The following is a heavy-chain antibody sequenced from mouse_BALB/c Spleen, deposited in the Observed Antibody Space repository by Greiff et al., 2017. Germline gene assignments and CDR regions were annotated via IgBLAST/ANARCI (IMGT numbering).Heavy chain of an antibody. J-gene: IGHJ3*01. CDR2: ISYSGST. Sequence: EVHLVESGPGLVKPSQSLSLTCTVTGYSITSDYAWNWIRQFPGNKLEWMGYISYSGSTSYNPSLKSRISITRDTSKNQFFLQLNSVTTEDTATYYCARELRFAYWGQGTLVTVSA. CDR1: GYSITSDYA. V-gene: IGHV3-2*02. CDR3: ARELRFAY.